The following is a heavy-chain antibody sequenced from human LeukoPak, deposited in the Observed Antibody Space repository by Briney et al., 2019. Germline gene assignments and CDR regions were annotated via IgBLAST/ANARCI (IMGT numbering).Heavy chain of an antibody. D-gene: IGHD1-26*01. CDR3: TRDRESGSVVHYYYYMDV. Sequence: PGGSLRLSCAASGFTFSSYSMNWVRQAPGKGLEWVSSISSSSSYIYYEDSVKGRFTISRDNTKNSLYMQMNSLRAEDTAVYYCTRDRESGSVVHYYYYMDVWGKGTTVTVSS. V-gene: IGHV3-21*01. CDR1: GFTFSSYS. CDR2: ISSSSSYI. J-gene: IGHJ6*03.